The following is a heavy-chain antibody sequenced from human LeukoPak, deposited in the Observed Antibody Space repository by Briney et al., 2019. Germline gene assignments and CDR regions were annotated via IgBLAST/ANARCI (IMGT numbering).Heavy chain of an antibody. CDR2: MNPNSGNT. J-gene: IGHJ4*02. D-gene: IGHD3-16*01. CDR1: GYTFTSYD. Sequence: GASVKVSCKASGYTFTSYDINWVRQATGQGLEWMGWMNPNSGNTGYAQKFQGRVTMTRNTSISTAYMELSSLRSEDTAVYYCATPPGVRVGDVVDYWGQGTLVTVSS. CDR3: ATPPGVRVGDVVDY. V-gene: IGHV1-8*02.